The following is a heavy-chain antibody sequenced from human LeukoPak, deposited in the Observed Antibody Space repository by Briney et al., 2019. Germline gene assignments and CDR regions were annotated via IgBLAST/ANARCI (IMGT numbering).Heavy chain of an antibody. V-gene: IGHV3-21*01. D-gene: IGHD3-22*01. J-gene: IGHJ4*02. CDR1: GFTFSSYS. CDR3: AGAYYYDSMDY. Sequence: GGSLRLSRAASGFTFSSYSMNWVRQAPGKGLEGVSSISSSSSYIYYADSVKGRFTISRDNAKNSLYLQMNSLRAEDTAVYYCAGAYYYDSMDYWGQGTLVTVSS. CDR2: ISSSSSYI.